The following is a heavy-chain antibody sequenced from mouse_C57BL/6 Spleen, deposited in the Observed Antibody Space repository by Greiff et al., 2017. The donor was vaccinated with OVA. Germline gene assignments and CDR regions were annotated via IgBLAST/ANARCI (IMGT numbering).Heavy chain of an antibody. CDR3: ARWEVTKGNY. CDR2: IYPRSGNT. CDR1: GYTFTSYG. V-gene: IGHV1-81*01. J-gene: IGHJ2*01. D-gene: IGHD2-2*01. Sequence: VQLQQSGAELARPGASVKLSCKASGYTFTSYGISWVKQRTGQGLEWIGEIYPRSGNTYYNAKFKGKATLTADKSSSTAYMELRSLTSEDAAVYFCARWEVTKGNYWGQGTTLTVSS.